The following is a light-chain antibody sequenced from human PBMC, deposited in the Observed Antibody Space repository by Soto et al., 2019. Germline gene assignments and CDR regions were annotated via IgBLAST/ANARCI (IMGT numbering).Light chain of an antibody. CDR1: SAYSGYE. V-gene: IGLV9-49*03. Sequence: QLVLTQPPSASASVGASVTLTCTLSSAYSGYEVDWYQQRPGKGPRFVMRVGTGGIVGSKGVGIPDRFSVLGSGLNRYLTSKNIQGDDEGDYHCGADHGSGSQFVDVFGTGTKLTVL. CDR3: GADHGSGSQFVDV. CDR2: VGTGGIVG. J-gene: IGLJ1*01.